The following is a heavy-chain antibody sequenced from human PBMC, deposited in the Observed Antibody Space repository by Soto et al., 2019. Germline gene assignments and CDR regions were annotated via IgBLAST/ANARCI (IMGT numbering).Heavy chain of an antibody. CDR3: VRGYVPRGTNDY. V-gene: IGHV1-69*01. J-gene: IGHJ4*02. D-gene: IGHD3-16*01. CDR1: GGTFSSYS. CDR2: IIPIFGTA. Sequence: SVKVSCKASGGTFSSYSFSWVRQAPGQGLEWMGGIIPIFGTANYAQKFQGRVTITADESTSTAYMELSSLRSEDTAVYYCVRGYVPRGTNDYWGQGTLVTVSS.